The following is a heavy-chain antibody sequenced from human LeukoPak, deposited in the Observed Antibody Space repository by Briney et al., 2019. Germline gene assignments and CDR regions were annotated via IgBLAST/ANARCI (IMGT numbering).Heavy chain of an antibody. D-gene: IGHD2-15*01. CDR2: ISHSGST. Sequence: SETLSLTCTVSAGSVTSSDWWSWVRQPPGQGLEWIGEISHSGSTNYNPSLKSRLTISVDKSKNQFSLKLSSMTAADTAVYYCARVRCSGGSCYSVFDFWGQGTLVTVSS. J-gene: IGHJ4*02. CDR3: ARVRCSGGSCYSVFDF. CDR1: AGSVTSSDW. V-gene: IGHV4-4*02.